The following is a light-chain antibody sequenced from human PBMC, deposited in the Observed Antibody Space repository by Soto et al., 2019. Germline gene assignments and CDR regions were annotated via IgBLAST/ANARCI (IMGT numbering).Light chain of an antibody. J-gene: IGLJ1*01. CDR1: SSDVGGYDF. V-gene: IGLV2-14*01. Sequence: QSVLTQPASLSGPPGQSITISCTGTSSDVGGYDFVSWYRQYPGQAPKILIYEVTHRPSGVPDRFSGSKSGNTASLTISGLQADDEADYYCSSYTITSSPVFGPGTKLTVL. CDR2: EVT. CDR3: SSYTITSSPV.